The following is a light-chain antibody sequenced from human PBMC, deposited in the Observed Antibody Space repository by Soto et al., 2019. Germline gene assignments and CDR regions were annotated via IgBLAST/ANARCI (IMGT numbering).Light chain of an antibody. CDR2: GAS. CDR3: QQYGALPPT. CDR1: QTVSNTY. V-gene: IGKV3-20*01. J-gene: IGKJ4*01. Sequence: EIVLTQFPGALSLSPGERVTLSCRASQTVSNTYLAWYQQKSGQAPKFLIAGASNRATGIPDRFSGSGSGTDFTLTISRLEPEDFAVYYCQQYGALPPTFGGGPKVEIK.